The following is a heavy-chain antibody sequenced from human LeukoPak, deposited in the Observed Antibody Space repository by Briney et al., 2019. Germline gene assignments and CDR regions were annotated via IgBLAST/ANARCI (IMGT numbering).Heavy chain of an antibody. CDR3: ARHHNYYYYYGMDV. CDR2: IYYSGST. J-gene: IGHJ6*02. Sequence: SETLSLTCTVSGGSISSYYWSWIRQPPGKGLEGIGYIYYSGSTNYNPSLKSRVTISVDTSKNQFSLKLSSVTAADTAVYYCARHHNYYYYYGMDVWGQGTTVTVSS. V-gene: IGHV4-59*08. CDR1: GGSISSYY.